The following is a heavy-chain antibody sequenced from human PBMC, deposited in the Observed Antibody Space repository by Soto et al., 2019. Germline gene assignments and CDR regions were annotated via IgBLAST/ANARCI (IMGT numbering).Heavy chain of an antibody. CDR3: ARGPTGIAAADHWDY. CDR1: GFTFSSYS. J-gene: IGHJ4*02. CDR2: ISSSSSYI. D-gene: IGHD6-13*01. Sequence: EVQLVESGGGLVKPGGSLRLSCAASGFTFSSYSMNWVRQAPGKGLEWVSSISSSSSYIYYADSVKGRFTISRDNAKNSLYLQMNGLRAEDTAVYYCARGPTGIAAADHWDYWGQGTLVTVSS. V-gene: IGHV3-21*01.